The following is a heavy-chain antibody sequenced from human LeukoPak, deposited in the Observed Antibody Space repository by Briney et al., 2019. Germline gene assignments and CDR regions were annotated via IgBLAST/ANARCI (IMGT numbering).Heavy chain of an antibody. Sequence: PRASVKVSCKASGGTFSSYAISWVRQAPGQGLEWMGRIIPIFGTANYAQKFQGRVTITADESTSTAYMELSSLRSEDTAVYYCARDSNYGELLNWFDPWGQGTLVTVSS. J-gene: IGHJ5*02. V-gene: IGHV1-69*15. CDR1: GGTFSSYA. CDR3: ARDSNYGELLNWFDP. D-gene: IGHD4-17*01. CDR2: IIPIFGTA.